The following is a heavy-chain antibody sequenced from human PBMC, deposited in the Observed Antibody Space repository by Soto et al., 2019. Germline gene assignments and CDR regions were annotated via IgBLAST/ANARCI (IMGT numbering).Heavy chain of an antibody. CDR1: GFTFSSYA. CDR2: ISYDGSNK. CDR3: AREAMALFDY. V-gene: IGHV3-30-3*01. J-gene: IGHJ4*02. D-gene: IGHD5-18*01. Sequence: QVQLLESGGGVVQPGRSLRLSCAASGFTFSSYAMHWVRQAPGKGLEWVAVISYDGSNKYYADSVKGRFTISRDNSKNTLYLQMNSLRAEDTALYYCAREAMALFDYWGQGTLVTVSS.